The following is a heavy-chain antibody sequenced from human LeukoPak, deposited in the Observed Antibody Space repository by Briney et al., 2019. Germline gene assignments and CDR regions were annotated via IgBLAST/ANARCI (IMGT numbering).Heavy chain of an antibody. Sequence: ASVNVSCKASGYTLSGYGISWVRQAPGQGLEWVGWITTYNGEKKYSEKFQGRVTMTTDTSTSTYYMEMTSLRTDDTAIYYCARDCSNGVCYPRDYWGQGTLVSVST. CDR3: ARDCSNGVCYPRDY. V-gene: IGHV1-18*01. J-gene: IGHJ4*02. CDR2: ITTYNGEK. CDR1: GYTLSGYG. D-gene: IGHD2-8*01.